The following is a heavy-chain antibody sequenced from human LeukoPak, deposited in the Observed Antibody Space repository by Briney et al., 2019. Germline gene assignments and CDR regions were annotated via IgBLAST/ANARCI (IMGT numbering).Heavy chain of an antibody. CDR2: ISGSGGKT. CDR3: AREGTYYDSSGYYVS. Sequence: GGSLRLSCAASGFTFSSFAMTWVRQAPGKGLEWVSVISGSGGKTYYADSVKGRFTLSRDNSNRTLFLEMSSLRDEDTAVYYCAREGTYYDSSGYYVSWGQGTLVTVSA. CDR1: GFTFSSFA. V-gene: IGHV3-23*01. J-gene: IGHJ5*02. D-gene: IGHD3-22*01.